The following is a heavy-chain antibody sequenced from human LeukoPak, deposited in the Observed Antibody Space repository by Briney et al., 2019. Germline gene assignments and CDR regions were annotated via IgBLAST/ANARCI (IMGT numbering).Heavy chain of an antibody. J-gene: IGHJ4*02. V-gene: IGHV4-4*02. Sequence: PSETLSLTCAVSGGSISTRNWWTWVRPSPDKGLEWIGEIYHNGSTYYNPSLKSRVTISVDTSKNQFSLNLTSVTAADTAVYYCARAMSIAARPQTIFDYWGQGTLVTVSS. CDR3: ARAMSIAARPQTIFDY. CDR2: IYHNGST. CDR1: GGSISTRNW. D-gene: IGHD6-6*01.